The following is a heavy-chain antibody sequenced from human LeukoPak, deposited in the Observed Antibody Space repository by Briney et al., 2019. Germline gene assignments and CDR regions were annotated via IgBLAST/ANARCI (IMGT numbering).Heavy chain of an antibody. CDR1: GYTFTSYD. D-gene: IGHD6-13*01. V-gene: IGHV1-8*01. Sequence: EASVKVSCKASGYTFTSYDINWVRQATGQGPEWMGWMNPNSGNTGYAQKFQGRVTMTRNTSISTAYMELSSLRSEDTAVYYCAREGRLVAAAGYYYYGMDVWGQGTTVTVSS. CDR2: MNPNSGNT. J-gene: IGHJ6*02. CDR3: AREGRLVAAAGYYYYGMDV.